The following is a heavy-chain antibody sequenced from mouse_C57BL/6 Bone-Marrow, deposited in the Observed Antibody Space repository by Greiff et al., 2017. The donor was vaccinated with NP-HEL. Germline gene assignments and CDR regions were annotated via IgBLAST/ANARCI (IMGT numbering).Heavy chain of an antibody. Sequence: VQLHQSGAELVRPGASVKLSCTASGFNIKDDYMHWVKQRPEQGLEWIGWIDPENGDTEYASKFQGKATITADTSSNTAYLQLSSLTSEDTAVYYCTTYDGYLDYWGQGTTLTVSS. D-gene: IGHD2-3*01. V-gene: IGHV14-4*01. J-gene: IGHJ2*01. CDR1: GFNIKDDY. CDR2: IDPENGDT. CDR3: TTYDGYLDY.